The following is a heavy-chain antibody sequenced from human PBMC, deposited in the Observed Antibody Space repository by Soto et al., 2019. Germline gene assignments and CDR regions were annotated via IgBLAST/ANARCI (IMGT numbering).Heavy chain of an antibody. D-gene: IGHD3-3*01. J-gene: IGHJ4*02. V-gene: IGHV3-23*01. CDR2: ISGSGGST. CDR1: GFTFSSYA. CDR3: AKDGKIFGVVFDY. Sequence: PVGSLRLSCAASGFTFSSYAMSWVRQAPGKGLEWVSAISGSGGSTYYADSVKGRFTISRDNSKNTLYLQMNSLRAEDTAVYYCAKDGKIFGVVFDYCGQGTLVTVSS.